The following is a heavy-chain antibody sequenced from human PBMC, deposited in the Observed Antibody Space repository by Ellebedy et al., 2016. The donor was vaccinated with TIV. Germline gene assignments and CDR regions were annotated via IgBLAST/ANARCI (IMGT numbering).Heavy chain of an antibody. Sequence: GESLKISCAASGFIFSTYWMSWVRQAPGKGLEWVANIKEDGSEKHYVDSVKGRFTISRDNAKNSMYLQMNSLRDEDTAVYYCARGRALFTGVTPFDYWGQGTLVTVSS. CDR1: GFIFSTYW. D-gene: IGHD7-27*01. V-gene: IGHV3-7*01. CDR2: IKEDGSEK. CDR3: ARGRALFTGVTPFDY. J-gene: IGHJ4*02.